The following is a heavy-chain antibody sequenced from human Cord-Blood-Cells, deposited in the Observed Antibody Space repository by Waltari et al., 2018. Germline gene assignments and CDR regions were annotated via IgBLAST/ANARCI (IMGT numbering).Heavy chain of an antibody. Sequence: EVQLVESGGGLVQPGGSLRLSCAASGFTFSSYWMHWVRQAPGKGLVWVSRSNSDGSSTSYADSVKGRFTISRDNAKNTLYLQMNSLRAEDTAVYYCARDRTSGSYPYYFDYWGQGTLVTVSS. V-gene: IGHV3-74*01. CDR1: GFTFSSYW. D-gene: IGHD1-26*01. CDR2: SNSDGSST. J-gene: IGHJ4*02. CDR3: ARDRTSGSYPYYFDY.